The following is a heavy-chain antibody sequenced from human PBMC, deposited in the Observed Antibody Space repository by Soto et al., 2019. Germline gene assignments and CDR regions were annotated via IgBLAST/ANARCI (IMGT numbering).Heavy chain of an antibody. D-gene: IGHD2-8*01. J-gene: IGHJ3*02. CDR1: GFTFSTYA. V-gene: IGHV3-23*01. Sequence: VGSLRLSCAASGFTFSTYAMSWVRQAPGKGLEWVSAISGSGSDTYHAASVKGRFTISRDNSISTLFLQMNSLRTEDTAVYYCAHPRGYGVLDAYDIWGQGALVTVSS. CDR3: AHPRGYGVLDAYDI. CDR2: ISGSGSDT.